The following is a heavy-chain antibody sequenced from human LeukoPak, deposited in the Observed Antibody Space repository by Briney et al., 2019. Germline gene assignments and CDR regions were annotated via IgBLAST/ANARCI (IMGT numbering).Heavy chain of an antibody. CDR1: GFTFSTYA. V-gene: IGHV3-23*01. Sequence: GGALRLSCAASGFTFSTYAMSWVRQAPGKGLEWVSGISGGGGSTYYADSVKGRFTISRDTSKNTLYMQMNSLRAEDTAVYYCAKTSLEGYYGSGSHFDYWGQGTLVTVSS. D-gene: IGHD3-10*01. J-gene: IGHJ4*02. CDR2: ISGGGGST. CDR3: AKTSLEGYYGSGSHFDY.